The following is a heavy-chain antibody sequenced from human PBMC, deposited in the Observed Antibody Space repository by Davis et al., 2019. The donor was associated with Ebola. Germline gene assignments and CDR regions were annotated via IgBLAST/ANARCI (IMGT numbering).Heavy chain of an antibody. CDR3: AREGGRYYDSSGYVFEI. V-gene: IGHV1-46*01. CDR1: GYRFTSYY. D-gene: IGHD3-22*01. Sequence: ASVKVSCKASGYRFTSYYMHWVRQAPGQGLEWMGLINPITGCTSYAQNFQVRVNMTRDTSTSTVHMELSSLRSEDTAVYYCAREGGRYYDSSGYVFEIWGQGTMVKVSS. J-gene: IGHJ3*02. CDR2: INPITGCT.